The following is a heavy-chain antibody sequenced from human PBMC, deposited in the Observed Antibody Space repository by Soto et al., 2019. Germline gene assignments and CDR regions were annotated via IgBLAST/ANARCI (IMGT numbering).Heavy chain of an antibody. Sequence: QVPLVQSGAEVKKPGASVKVSCKASGYTFTGYYMHWVRQAPGQGLEWMGWINPNSGGTNYAQKFQGRVTMTRDTSISTAYMELSRLRSDDTAVYYCAREAVVVPAASYYYYYGMDVWGQGTTVTVSS. CDR1: GYTFTGYY. D-gene: IGHD2-2*01. J-gene: IGHJ6*02. CDR2: INPNSGGT. CDR3: AREAVVVPAASYYYYYGMDV. V-gene: IGHV1-2*02.